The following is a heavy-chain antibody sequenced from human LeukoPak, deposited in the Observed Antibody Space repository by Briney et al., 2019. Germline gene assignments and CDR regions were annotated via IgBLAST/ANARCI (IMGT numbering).Heavy chain of an antibody. Sequence: GASVKVSCKASGYTFTSYDINWVRQATGQGLEWMGWMNPNSGNTGYAQKFQGRVTMTRNTSISTAYIELSSLRSEDAAVYYCARALGYSSSWYFYYYYYMDVWGKGTTVTVSS. CDR3: ARALGYSSSWYFYYYYYMDV. V-gene: IGHV1-8*01. CDR1: GYTFTSYD. D-gene: IGHD6-13*01. J-gene: IGHJ6*03. CDR2: MNPNSGNT.